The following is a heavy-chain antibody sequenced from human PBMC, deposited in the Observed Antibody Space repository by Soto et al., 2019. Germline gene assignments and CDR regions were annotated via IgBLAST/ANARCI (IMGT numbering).Heavy chain of an antibody. Sequence: QLQLQESGSGLVKPSQTLSLTCAVSGGSISSGGYSWSWIRQPPGKGLEWIGYIYHSGSTYYNPSLKSRITISVDRSKNQFSLKLSSVTAADTAVYYCARATLGGPYYYYYGMDVWGQGTTVTVSS. V-gene: IGHV4-30-2*01. CDR3: ARATLGGPYYYYYGMDV. CDR2: IYHSGST. D-gene: IGHD2-15*01. CDR1: GGSISSGGYS. J-gene: IGHJ6*02.